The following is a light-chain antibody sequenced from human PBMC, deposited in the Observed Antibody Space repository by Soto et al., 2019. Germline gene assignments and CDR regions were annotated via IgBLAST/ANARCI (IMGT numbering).Light chain of an antibody. Sequence: QAVLTQPPSVSGAPGQRVTISCTGNSSNLGAGYDVHWYQQLPGAAPKLVIFGNRNRPSGVPERFSGSKSGTSASLAITGLQTDDEADYYCQAYDYSLTASVFGGGTQLTVL. V-gene: IGLV1-40*01. J-gene: IGLJ7*01. CDR2: GNR. CDR3: QAYDYSLTASV. CDR1: SSNLGAGYD.